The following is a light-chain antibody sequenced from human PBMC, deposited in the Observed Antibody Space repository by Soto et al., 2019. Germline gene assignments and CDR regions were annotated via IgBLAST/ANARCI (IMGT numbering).Light chain of an antibody. J-gene: IGKJ4*01. V-gene: IGKV3-20*01. CDR2: GAS. CDR3: QQFSSYPLT. CDR1: QSVSSSY. Sequence: EIVLTQPPGTLSLSLGERATLPCRASQSVSSSYLAWYQQKPGQAPRLLLYGASTRATGSPARFSGGGAGTDFTLTISRLEPEDFAVYYCQQFSSYPLTFGGGTKVEIK.